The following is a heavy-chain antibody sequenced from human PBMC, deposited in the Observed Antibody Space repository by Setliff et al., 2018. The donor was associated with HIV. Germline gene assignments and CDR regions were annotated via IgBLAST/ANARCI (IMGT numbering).Heavy chain of an antibody. J-gene: IGHJ4*02. V-gene: IGHV4-34*01. CDR3: ARWRDNWNSGFDY. D-gene: IGHD1-7*01. CDR1: GGSFSGHY. Sequence: LSLTCAVYGGSFSGHYWSWIRQPPGEGLEWIGEINHSGSTNYNPSLKNRVTISVDTSKKQFSLKLSSVTAADTAVYYCARWRDNWNSGFDYWGQGTLVTVS. CDR2: INHSGST.